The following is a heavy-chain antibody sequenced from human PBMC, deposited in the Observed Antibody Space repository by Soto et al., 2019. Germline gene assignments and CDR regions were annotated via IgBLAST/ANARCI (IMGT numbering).Heavy chain of an antibody. CDR2: IIPILGIA. J-gene: IGHJ4*02. D-gene: IGHD3-22*01. V-gene: IGHV1-69*08. CDR1: GGTFSSYT. Sequence: QVQLVQSGAEVKKPGSSVKVSCKASGGTFSSYTISWVRQAPGQGLEWMGRIIPILGIANYAQKFQGRVTITADKSTSTAYMELSSLRSEDTAVYYCARDEDATGYDSSGYQGGYWGQGTLVTVSS. CDR3: ARDEDATGYDSSGYQGGY.